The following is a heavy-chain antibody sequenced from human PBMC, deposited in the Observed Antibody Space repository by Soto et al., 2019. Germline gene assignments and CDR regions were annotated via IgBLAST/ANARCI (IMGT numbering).Heavy chain of an antibody. CDR2: IYWDDDK. Sequence: QITLKESGPTLVKPTQTLTLTCTFSGFSLSTSGXGVXXXRQPXXKALEWLALIYWDDDKRYSPSLKSRLTIXXXXXXXXXXXXXXXXXXXXXXXXXXAXXXXXXXXXIWGQGTMVTVSS. J-gene: IGHJ3*02. CDR1: GFSLSTSGXG. V-gene: IGHV2-5*02. CDR3: AXXXXXXXXXI.